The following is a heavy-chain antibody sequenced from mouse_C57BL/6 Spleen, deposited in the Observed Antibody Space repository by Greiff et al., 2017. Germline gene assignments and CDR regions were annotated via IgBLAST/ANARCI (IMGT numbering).Heavy chain of an antibody. Sequence: EVQLQQSGPELVKPGASVKISCKASGYSFTGYYMNWVKQSPEKSLEWIGEINPSTGGTTYNQKFKAKATLTVDKSSSTAYMQLKSLTSEDSAVYYCARGESNYAYAMDYWGQGTSVTVSS. CDR3: ARGESNYAYAMDY. D-gene: IGHD2-5*01. V-gene: IGHV1-42*01. CDR1: GYSFTGYY. CDR2: INPSTGGT. J-gene: IGHJ4*01.